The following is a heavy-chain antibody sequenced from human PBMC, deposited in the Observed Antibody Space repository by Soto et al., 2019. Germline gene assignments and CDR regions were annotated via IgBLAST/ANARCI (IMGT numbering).Heavy chain of an antibody. CDR3: ARDLWDIVLMLHGGSDY. V-gene: IGHV1-18*01. CDR1: GYTFTSYG. CDR2: ISAYNGNT. Sequence: ASVKVSCKASGYTFTSYGISWVRQAPGQGLEWMGWISAYNGNTNYAQKLQGRVTMTTDTSTSTAYMELRSLRSDDTAVYYCARDLWDIVLMLHGGSDYWGQGTLVTVST. D-gene: IGHD2-8*01. J-gene: IGHJ4*02.